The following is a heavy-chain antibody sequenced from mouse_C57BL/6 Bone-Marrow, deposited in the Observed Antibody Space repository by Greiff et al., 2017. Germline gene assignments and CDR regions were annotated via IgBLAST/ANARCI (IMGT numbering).Heavy chain of an antibody. V-gene: IGHV5-17*01. CDR3: ARASHASYYSMDY. Sequence: EVMLVESGGGLVKPGGSLKLSCAASGFTFSDYGMHWVRQAPEKGLEWVAYISSGSSTIYYADTVKGRFTIARDNAKSTLFLQMTSLRSEDTAMYYCARASHASYYSMDYWGQGTSVTVSS. J-gene: IGHJ4*01. CDR2: ISSGSSTI. CDR1: GFTFSDYG. D-gene: IGHD6-1*01.